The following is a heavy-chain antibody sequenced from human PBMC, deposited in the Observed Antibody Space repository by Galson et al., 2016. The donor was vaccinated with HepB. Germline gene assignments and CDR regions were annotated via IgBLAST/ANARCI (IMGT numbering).Heavy chain of an antibody. D-gene: IGHD3-3*01. Sequence: SLRLSCAASGFTFSSYGMNWVRQAPGKGLEWVSYISSSSSIIHYADSVTGRFTISRDNAKNLLYLQMSSLRAEDTAVFYCVRGSRGSLTVFGGRVPYFDSGGQGTLVTVSS. J-gene: IGHJ4*02. CDR2: ISSSSSII. CDR3: VRGSRGSLTVFGGRVPYFDS. CDR1: GFTFSSYG. V-gene: IGHV3-48*01.